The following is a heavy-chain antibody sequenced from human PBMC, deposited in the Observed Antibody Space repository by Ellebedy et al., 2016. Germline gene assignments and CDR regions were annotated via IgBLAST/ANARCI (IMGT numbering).Heavy chain of an antibody. CDR3: ATGGDCSSTSCYPSYNWFDP. CDR2: IIPIFGTA. D-gene: IGHD2-2*01. J-gene: IGHJ5*02. Sequence: SVKVSCXASGGTFSSYAISWVRQAPGQGLEWMGGIIPIFGTANYAQKFQGRVTITADESTSTAYMELSSLRSEDTAVYYCATGGDCSSTSCYPSYNWFDPWGQGTLVTVSS. V-gene: IGHV1-69*13. CDR1: GGTFSSYA.